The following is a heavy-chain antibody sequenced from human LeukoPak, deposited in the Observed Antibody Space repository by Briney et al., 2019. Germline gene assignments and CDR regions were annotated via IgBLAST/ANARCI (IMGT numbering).Heavy chain of an antibody. CDR1: GGSFSGYY. CDR2: INHSGST. CDR3: ATRPGDYDAFDI. D-gene: IGHD4-17*01. Sequence: TSETLSLTCAVYGGSFSGYYWSWIRQPPGKGLEWIGEINHSGSTNYNPSLKSRVTISVDTSKNQFSLKLSSVTAADTAVYYCATRPGDYDAFDIWGQGTMVTVSS. J-gene: IGHJ3*02. V-gene: IGHV4-34*01.